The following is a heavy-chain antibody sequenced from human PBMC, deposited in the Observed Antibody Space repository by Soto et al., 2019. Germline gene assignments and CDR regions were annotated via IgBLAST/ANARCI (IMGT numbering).Heavy chain of an antibody. CDR3: ARALDIVVVPAAPLYGMDV. J-gene: IGHJ6*02. V-gene: IGHV1-46*01. Sequence: ASVKVSCKASGYTFTSYYMHWVRQAPRQGLEWMGIINPSGGSTSYAQKFQGRVTMTRDTSTSTVYMELSSLRSEDTAVYYCARALDIVVVPAAPLYGMDVWGQGTTVTVSS. CDR2: INPSGGST. CDR1: GYTFTSYY. D-gene: IGHD2-2*03.